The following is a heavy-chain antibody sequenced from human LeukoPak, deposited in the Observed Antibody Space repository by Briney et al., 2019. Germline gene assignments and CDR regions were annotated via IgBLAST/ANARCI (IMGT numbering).Heavy chain of an antibody. CDR2: IYTSGST. V-gene: IGHV4-61*02. CDR1: GGSISSGSYY. D-gene: IGHD3-9*01. Sequence: SETLSLTCTVSGGSISSGSYYWSWIRQPAGKGLEWIGRIYTSGSTNYNPSLKSRVTISVDTSKNQFSLKLSSVTAADTAVYHCARAHYDILTGYYSSFDYWGQGTLVTVSS. CDR3: ARAHYDILTGYYSSFDY. J-gene: IGHJ4*02.